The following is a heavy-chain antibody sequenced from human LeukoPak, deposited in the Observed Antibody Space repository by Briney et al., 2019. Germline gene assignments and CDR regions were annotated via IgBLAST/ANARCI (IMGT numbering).Heavy chain of an antibody. CDR1: GDSITSGSSS. Sequence: SETLSLTCVVSGDSITSGSSSWSWIRQPPGKGLEWIGYIYHGGSTYSNPSLKSRVTISIDRSKNQFSLNLGSVTAADTAVYYCARLTTLVRGVITHLVFDYWGQGTLVTVSS. D-gene: IGHD3-10*01. V-gene: IGHV4-30-2*01. CDR3: ARLTTLVRGVITHLVFDY. CDR2: IYHGGST. J-gene: IGHJ4*02.